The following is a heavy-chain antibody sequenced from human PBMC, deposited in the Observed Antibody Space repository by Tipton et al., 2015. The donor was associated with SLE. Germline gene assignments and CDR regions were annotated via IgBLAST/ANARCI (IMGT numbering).Heavy chain of an antibody. CDR2: ISYDGSNK. Sequence: SLRLSCAASGFTFSSYAMHWVRQAPGKGLEWVAVISYDGSNKYYADSVKGRFTISRDNSKNTLYLQMNSLRAEDTAVYYCARGGGGDNYFDYWGQGTLVTVSS. J-gene: IGHJ4*02. CDR1: GFTFSSYA. V-gene: IGHV3-30-3*01. D-gene: IGHD2-21*01. CDR3: ARGGGGDNYFDY.